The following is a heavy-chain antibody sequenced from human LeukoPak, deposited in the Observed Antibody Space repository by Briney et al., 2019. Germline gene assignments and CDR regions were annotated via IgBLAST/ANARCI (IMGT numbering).Heavy chain of an antibody. V-gene: IGHV3-30*02. CDR3: AKVIGGGENYKYSLDV. Sequence: GGSLRLSCAASGFPFRNYGMHWVRQALGKGLEWVALIRYDGSNKYYADSVNGRFTIYRDNSKNILQLQMNSLATEDTAVYYCAKVIGGGENYKYSLDVWGKGTSITVSS. D-gene: IGHD2-21*01. CDR2: IRYDGSNK. J-gene: IGHJ6*03. CDR1: GFPFRNYG.